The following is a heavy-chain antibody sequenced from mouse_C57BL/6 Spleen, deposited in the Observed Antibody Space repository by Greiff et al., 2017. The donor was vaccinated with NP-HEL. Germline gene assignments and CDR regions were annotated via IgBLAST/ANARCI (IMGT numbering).Heavy chain of an antibody. CDR2: IYPGDGDT. J-gene: IGHJ1*03. D-gene: IGHD1-1*01. CDR3: ARGPPLWYYGSSYWYFDV. CDR1: GYAFSSSW. V-gene: IGHV1-82*01. Sequence: QVQPKESGPELVKPGASVKISCKASGYAFSSSWMNWVKQRPGKGLEWIGRIYPGDGDTNYNGKFKGKATLTADKSSSTAYMQLSSLTSEDSAVYFCARGPPLWYYGSSYWYFDVWGTGTTVTVSS.